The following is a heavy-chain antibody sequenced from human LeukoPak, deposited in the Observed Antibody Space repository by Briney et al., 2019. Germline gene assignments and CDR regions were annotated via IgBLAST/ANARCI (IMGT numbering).Heavy chain of an antibody. D-gene: IGHD6-6*01. V-gene: IGHV3-23*01. Sequence: GGSLRLSCAASGFTFSSYAMSWVRQTPGKGLEWVSAITGIGGDTYSADSVKGRLTISRDNSKNTLYLQMDSLRAEDAAVYYCAKGSSSSRPYYFDYWGQGTLVTVSS. J-gene: IGHJ4*02. CDR1: GFTFSSYA. CDR3: AKGSSSSRPYYFDY. CDR2: ITGIGGDT.